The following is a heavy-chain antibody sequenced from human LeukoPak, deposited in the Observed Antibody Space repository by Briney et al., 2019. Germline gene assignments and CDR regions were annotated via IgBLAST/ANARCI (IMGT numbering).Heavy chain of an antibody. CDR3: AKPDKLVVAATYFDY. CDR1: GFTFSSYA. D-gene: IGHD2-15*01. V-gene: IGHV3-30-3*02. Sequence: GRSLRLSCAASGFTFSSYAMHWVRQAPGKGLEWVAVISYDGSNKYYADSVKGRFTISRDNSKNTLYLQMNSLRAEDTAVYYCAKPDKLVVAATYFDYWGQGTLVTVSS. J-gene: IGHJ4*02. CDR2: ISYDGSNK.